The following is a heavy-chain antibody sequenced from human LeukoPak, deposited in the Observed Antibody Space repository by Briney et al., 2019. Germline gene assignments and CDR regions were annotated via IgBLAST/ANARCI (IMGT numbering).Heavy chain of an antibody. CDR3: ARGIQLWESGFDY. D-gene: IGHD5-18*01. V-gene: IGHV3-43*02. CDR2: ISGDGGST. Sequence: GGSLRLSCAAAGFTFDDYAMHWVRQAPGKGLEWVSLISGDGGSTYYADSVKGRFTISRDNSKNSLYLQMNSLRTEDTALYYCARGIQLWESGFDYWGQGTLVTVSS. J-gene: IGHJ4*02. CDR1: GFTFDDYA.